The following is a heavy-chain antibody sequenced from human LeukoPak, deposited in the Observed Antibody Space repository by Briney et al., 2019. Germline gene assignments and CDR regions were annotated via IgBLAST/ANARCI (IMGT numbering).Heavy chain of an antibody. D-gene: IGHD3-10*01. CDR2: IYYSGST. J-gene: IGHJ5*02. V-gene: IGHV4-31*03. CDR1: GGSISSGGYY. Sequence: PSETLSLTCTVSGGSISSGGYYWSWIRQHPGKGLEWIGYIYYSGSTYYNPSLKSRVTISVDTSKNQFSLKLSSVTAADTAVYYCARETYTGSGWFDPWGQGTLVTVSS. CDR3: ARETYTGSGWFDP.